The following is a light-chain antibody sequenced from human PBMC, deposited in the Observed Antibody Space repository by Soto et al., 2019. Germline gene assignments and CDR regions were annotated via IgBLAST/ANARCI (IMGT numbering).Light chain of an antibody. V-gene: IGLV2-14*01. J-gene: IGLJ1*01. CDR2: DVS. CDR1: SSDVGGYNY. Sequence: QSALTQPASVSGSPGQSITISCTGTSSDVGGYNYVSWYQQHPGKAPKFMIYDVSNRPSGVSNRISGSKSGNTASLTISVLQAEDEADYYCCSYTTSNTRQIVFGTGTKVTVL. CDR3: CSYTTSNTRQIV.